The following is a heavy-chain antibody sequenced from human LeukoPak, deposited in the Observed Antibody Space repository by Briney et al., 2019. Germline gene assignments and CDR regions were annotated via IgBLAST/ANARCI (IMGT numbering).Heavy chain of an antibody. CDR2: IIPDSGGA. CDR1: GYTFTNYY. J-gene: IGHJ4*02. Sequence: ASVKVSCKTSGYTFTNYYVHWVRQAPGQGLEWMGYIIPDSGGADYDQRFQGRVTMTRYKSISTVYMELSSLRSDDTAVYYCSTEDKYCGSANCGKYWGQGTLVTVSS. CDR3: STEDKYCGSANCGKY. V-gene: IGHV1-2*02. D-gene: IGHD2-2*01.